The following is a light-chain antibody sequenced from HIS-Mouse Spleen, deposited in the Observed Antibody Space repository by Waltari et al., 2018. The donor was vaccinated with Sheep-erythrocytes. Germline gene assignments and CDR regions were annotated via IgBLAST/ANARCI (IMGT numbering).Light chain of an antibody. V-gene: IGLV2-8*01. CDR1: SSDVGGYNY. CDR2: EVS. CDR3: SSYAGSNNWV. J-gene: IGLJ3*02. Sequence: QSALTQPPSASGSPGPSVTISCTGTSSDVGGYNYVSWYQQHPGKAPKLMFYEVSKRPSGVPDRYSGSKSGNTASLTVSGRQAEDEADYYCSSYAGSNNWVFGGGTKLTVL.